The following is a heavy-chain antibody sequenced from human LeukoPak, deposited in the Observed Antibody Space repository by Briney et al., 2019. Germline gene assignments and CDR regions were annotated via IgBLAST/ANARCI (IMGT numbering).Heavy chain of an antibody. CDR2: IYSGTSTI. Sequence: GGSLRLSCAASGFSLSSYAMNWVRQAPGKGLEWVSHIYSGTSTISYADSVQGRFTISRDNAKNSLYLQMNSLRDEDTAVYYCARDQDYAFDYWGQGTLVTVSS. CDR1: GFSLSSYA. J-gene: IGHJ4*02. D-gene: IGHD4-17*01. V-gene: IGHV3-48*02. CDR3: ARDQDYAFDY.